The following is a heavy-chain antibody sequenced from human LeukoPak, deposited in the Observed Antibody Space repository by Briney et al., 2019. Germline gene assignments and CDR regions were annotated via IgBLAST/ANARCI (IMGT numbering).Heavy chain of an antibody. CDR3: ARGASRGYSYGPRRFDY. J-gene: IGHJ4*02. V-gene: IGHV4-34*01. CDR2: INHSGST. Sequence: SETLSLTCAVYGGSFSGYYWSWIRQPPGKGLEWIGEINHSGSTNYNPSLKSRVTISVDTSKNQFSLELSSVTAADTAVYYCARGASRGYSYGPRRFDYWGQGTLVTVSS. D-gene: IGHD5-18*01. CDR1: GGSFSGYY.